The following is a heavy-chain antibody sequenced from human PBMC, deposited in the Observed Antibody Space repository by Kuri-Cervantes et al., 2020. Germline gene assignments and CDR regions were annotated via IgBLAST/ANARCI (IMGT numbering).Heavy chain of an antibody. CDR3: ARETYTYGKHLDF. V-gene: IGHV1-2*02. Sequence: SVKVSCQSSGYSFTDYHIHWVRQAPGQGLEWMGWINPKTGDTNYAQTFQGRVTMTRDTSITTAYMELSRLRSDDTAMYYCARETYTYGKHLDFWGQGTLVTVSS. D-gene: IGHD5-18*01. CDR2: INPKTGDT. CDR1: GYSFTDYH. J-gene: IGHJ4*02.